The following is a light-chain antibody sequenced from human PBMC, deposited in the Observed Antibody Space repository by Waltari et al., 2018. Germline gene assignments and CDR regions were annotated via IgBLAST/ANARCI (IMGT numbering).Light chain of an antibody. J-gene: IGLJ1*01. CDR3: SSYTSSSTV. CDR2: QVS. Sequence: QSALTQPASVSGSPGQSITISCTGTSSDVGGYNYVSWYQQHPGQAPKLMIYQVSNRPSGVSNRFSGSKDGNTASLTISVLQAEDEADYYCSSYTSSSTVIGTGTKVTVL. V-gene: IGLV2-14*01. CDR1: SSDVGGYNY.